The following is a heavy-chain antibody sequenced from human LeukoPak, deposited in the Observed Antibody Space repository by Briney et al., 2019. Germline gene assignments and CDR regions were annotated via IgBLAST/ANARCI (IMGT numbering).Heavy chain of an antibody. CDR3: ARVHSSSWSPLETYYFDY. CDR2: IYYSGST. J-gene: IGHJ4*02. D-gene: IGHD6-13*01. Sequence: SETLSLTCTVSGGSISSSSYYWGWIRQPPGKGLEWIGSIYYSGSTYYNPSLKSRVTISVDTSKNQFSLKLSSVTAADTAVYYCARVHSSSWSPLETYYFDYWGQGTLVTVSS. CDR1: GGSISSSSYY. V-gene: IGHV4-39*07.